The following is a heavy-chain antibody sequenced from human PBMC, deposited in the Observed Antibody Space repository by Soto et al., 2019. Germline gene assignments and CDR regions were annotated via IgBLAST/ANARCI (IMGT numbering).Heavy chain of an antibody. Sequence: PSETLSLTCTVSGGSISSGGYYWSWIRQHPGKGLEWIGYIYYSGSTYYNPSLKSRVTISVDTSKNQFSLKLSSVTAADTAVYYCARGDYDILTGYYDYWGQGTLVTVS. CDR3: ARGDYDILTGYYDY. CDR2: IYYSGST. J-gene: IGHJ4*02. D-gene: IGHD3-9*01. CDR1: GGSISSGGYY. V-gene: IGHV4-31*03.